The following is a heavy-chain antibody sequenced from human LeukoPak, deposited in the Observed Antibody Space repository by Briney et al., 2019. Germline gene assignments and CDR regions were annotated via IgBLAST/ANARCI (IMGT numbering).Heavy chain of an antibody. CDR1: GYTFTNYG. J-gene: IGHJ4*02. V-gene: IGHV1-18*01. D-gene: IGHD6-13*01. CDR2: ISAYNGNT. CDR3: ARDGPAAAGTDY. Sequence: GASVKVSCKASGYTFTNYGITWVRQATGQGLEWMGWISAYNGNTNYAQKYQGRVTMTTDTSTSIAYMELRSLSSDDTAVYYCARDGPAAAGTDYWGQGTLVTVSS.